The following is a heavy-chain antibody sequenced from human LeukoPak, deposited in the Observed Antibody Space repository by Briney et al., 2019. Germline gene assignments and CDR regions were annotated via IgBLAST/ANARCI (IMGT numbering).Heavy chain of an antibody. V-gene: IGHV1-8*02. D-gene: IGHD5-18*01. CDR3: ARETWIQLWFARYYYYGMDV. CDR1: GYTFTGYY. CDR2: MNPNSGNT. J-gene: IGHJ6*02. Sequence: ASVKVSCKASGYTFTGYYMHWVRQATGQGLEWMGWMNPNSGNTGYAQKFQGRVTMTRNTSISTAYMELSSLRSEDTAVYYCARETWIQLWFARYYYYGMDVWGQGTTVTVSS.